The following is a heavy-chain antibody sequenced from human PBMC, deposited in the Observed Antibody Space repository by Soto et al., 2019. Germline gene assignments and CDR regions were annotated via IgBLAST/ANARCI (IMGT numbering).Heavy chain of an antibody. CDR3: ARHISKEEYYDFWSGYWRYYATDF. CDR1: GASISSSSYY. V-gene: IGHV4-39*01. D-gene: IGHD3-3*01. J-gene: IGHJ6*02. CDR2: IYYSGST. Sequence: SLTCTVSGASISSSSYYWGWIRQPPGKGREWIGSIYYSGSTHHHPSLKSRVTISVDTSKNQFSLKLSCVTAADTAVYYCARHISKEEYYDFWSGYWRYYATDFSGQGPTLTLSS.